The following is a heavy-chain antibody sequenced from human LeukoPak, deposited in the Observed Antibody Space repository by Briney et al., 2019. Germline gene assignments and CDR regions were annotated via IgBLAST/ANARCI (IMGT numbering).Heavy chain of an antibody. CDR1: GYSFTNYW. D-gene: IGHD6-19*01. CDR2: IHPGDSNT. Sequence: GDSLKISCKGSGYSFTNYWIAWVRQMPGQGLEWMGIIHPGDSNTKYSPSFEGQVTISVDKSISTAYLQWSSLKASDSAMYYCARRRGERVAGPDYWGQGTLVTVSS. CDR3: ARRRGERVAGPDY. J-gene: IGHJ4*02. V-gene: IGHV5-51*01.